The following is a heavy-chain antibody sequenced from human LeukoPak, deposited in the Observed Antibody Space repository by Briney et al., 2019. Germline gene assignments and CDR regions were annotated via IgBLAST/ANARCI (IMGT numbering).Heavy chain of an antibody. V-gene: IGHV4-34*01. CDR1: GGSFSGYY. J-gene: IGHJ4*02. D-gene: IGHD6-19*01. CDR3: ARVRAVAGQLDY. CDR2: INHSGST. Sequence: SETLSLTCAVYGGSFSGYYWSWIRQPPGKGLEWIGEINHSGSTNYNPSLKSQVTISVDTSKNQFSLKLSSVTAADTAVYYCARVRAVAGQLDYWGQGTLVTVSS.